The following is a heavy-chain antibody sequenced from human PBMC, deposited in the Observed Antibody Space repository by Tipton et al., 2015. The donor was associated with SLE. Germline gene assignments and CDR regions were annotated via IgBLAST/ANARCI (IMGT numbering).Heavy chain of an antibody. CDR3: ARGLEWLSMGYGMDV. J-gene: IGHJ6*02. Sequence: TLSLTCTVSSGSISSSSYYWGWIRQPPGKGLEWIGSIYYSGSNYNNPSLKSRVTISVDTSKNQFSLKLSSVTAADTAVYYCARGLEWLSMGYGMDVWGQGTTVTVSS. D-gene: IGHD3-3*01. V-gene: IGHV4-39*01. CDR1: SGSISSSSYY. CDR2: IYYSGSN.